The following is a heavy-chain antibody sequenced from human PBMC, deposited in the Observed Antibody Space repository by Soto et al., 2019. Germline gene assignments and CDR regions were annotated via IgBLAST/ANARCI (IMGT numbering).Heavy chain of an antibody. Sequence: EVQLLESGGGLVQPGGSLRLSCAASGFTFSSYALIWVRQAPGKGLEWVSAISGGDGTTYYADSVKGRFTISRDNSKNALYLQMNSLRAEDTAVYYCATDQGYSGNYYARPAFDYWGQGTLVTVSS. CDR1: GFTFSSYA. CDR2: ISGGDGTT. CDR3: ATDQGYSGNYYARPAFDY. V-gene: IGHV3-23*01. J-gene: IGHJ4*02. D-gene: IGHD1-26*01.